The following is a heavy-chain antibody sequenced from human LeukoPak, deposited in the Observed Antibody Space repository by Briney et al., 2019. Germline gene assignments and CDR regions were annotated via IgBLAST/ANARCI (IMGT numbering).Heavy chain of an antibody. J-gene: IGHJ5*02. V-gene: IGHV4-34*01. CDR3: ARAEPSITMVRGVIWFDP. CDR2: INHSGST. D-gene: IGHD3-10*01. CDR1: GGSFSGYY. Sequence: PSETLSLTCAVYGGSFSGYYWSWIRQPPGKGLEWIGEINHSGSTNYNPSLKSRVTISVDTSKNQFSLKLSSVTAADTAVYYCARAEPSITMVRGVIWFDPWGQGTLVTVSS.